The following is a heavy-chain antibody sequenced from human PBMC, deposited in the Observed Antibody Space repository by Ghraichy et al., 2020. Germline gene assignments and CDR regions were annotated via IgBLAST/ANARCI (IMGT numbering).Heavy chain of an antibody. CDR2: IKEDGSEK. CDR3: ARDDRDESDAFDI. Sequence: GGSLRLSCAASGLSFSRYWMTWVRQAPGKGLEWVASIKEDGSEKYCVDSVRGRFTISRDNTKKSLYLQMNSLRAEDTAVYYCARDDRDESDAFDIWGQGTMVTVSS. V-gene: IGHV3-7*01. CDR1: GLSFSRYW. J-gene: IGHJ3*02. D-gene: IGHD3-22*01.